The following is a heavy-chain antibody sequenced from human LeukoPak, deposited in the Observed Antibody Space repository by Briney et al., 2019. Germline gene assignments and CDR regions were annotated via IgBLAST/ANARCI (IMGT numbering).Heavy chain of an antibody. CDR3: ARVLYSYGLDY. D-gene: IGHD5-18*01. CDR2: IYYSGRT. V-gene: IGHV4-59*01. CDR1: GGSISSYY. Sequence: SETLSLTCTVSGGSISSYYWSWIRQPPGKGLEWIGYIYYSGRTNCNPSLKSRVTISVDTSKNQFSLKLSSVTAADTAVYYCARVLYSYGLDYWGQGTLVTVSS. J-gene: IGHJ4*02.